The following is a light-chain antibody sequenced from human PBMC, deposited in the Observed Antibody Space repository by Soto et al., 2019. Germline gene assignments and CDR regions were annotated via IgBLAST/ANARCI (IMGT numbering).Light chain of an antibody. CDR3: AAWDDSLRWV. CDR2: KTH. CDR1: SSNVGSQF. V-gene: IGLV1-47*01. Sequence: QSVLPQPPSASGTPGQTVTISCSGSSSNVGSQFVYWYQQIPGTAHKLLIYKTHQRPAGVPDRFSGSKSGSSASLAISGLRSEDEADYYCAAWDDSLRWVFGGGTKLTVL. J-gene: IGLJ3*02.